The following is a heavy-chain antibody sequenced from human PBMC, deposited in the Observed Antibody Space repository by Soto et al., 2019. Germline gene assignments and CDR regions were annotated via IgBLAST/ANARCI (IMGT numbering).Heavy chain of an antibody. J-gene: IGHJ4*02. D-gene: IGHD4-4*01. Sequence: SVKVSCKASGGTSSSYAISWMRQAPGQGLEWMGGIIPIFDTTDYAQKFQGRVTFTADDSTSTVYMELNSLTSEDTAVYYCASGGTTVNRRFEYWGQGNLVSVSS. CDR1: GGTSSSYA. CDR3: ASGGTTVNRRFEY. CDR2: IIPIFDTT. V-gene: IGHV1-69*13.